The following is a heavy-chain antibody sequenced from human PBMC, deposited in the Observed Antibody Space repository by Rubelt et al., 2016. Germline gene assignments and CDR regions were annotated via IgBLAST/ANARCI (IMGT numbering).Heavy chain of an antibody. J-gene: IGHJ3*02. CDR2: ISAYNGNT. D-gene: IGHD6-19*01. V-gene: IGHV1-18*01. CDR3: ARDRTWLVPGLDAFDI. CDR1: GYTFTSYG. Sequence: QVQLVQSGAEVKKPGASVKVSCKASGYTFTSYGISWVRQAPGQGLEWMGWISAYNGNTNYAQKLEGSVTTTTDTSKSTAYMEMRSLRSDDTAVYYCARDRTWLVPGLDAFDIWGQGTMVTVSS.